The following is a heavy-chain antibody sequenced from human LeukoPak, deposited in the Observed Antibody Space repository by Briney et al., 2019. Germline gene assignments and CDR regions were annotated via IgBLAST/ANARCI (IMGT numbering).Heavy chain of an antibody. Sequence: GRSLRLSCAASGFTFDDYAMHWVRQAPGKGLEWVSSISWNSGNIAYGDSVKGRFTISRDNAKNCVYLQMNSLRAEDTAVYYCAKGASLVVIPYGMDVWGQGTTVTVSS. CDR3: AKGASLVVIPYGMDV. CDR1: GFTFDDYA. CDR2: ISWNSGNI. D-gene: IGHD3-22*01. J-gene: IGHJ6*02. V-gene: IGHV3-9*01.